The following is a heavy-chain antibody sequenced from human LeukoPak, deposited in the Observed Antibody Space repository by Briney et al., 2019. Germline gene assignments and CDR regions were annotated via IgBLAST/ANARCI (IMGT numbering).Heavy chain of an antibody. CDR3: ARGDYGDTRRYYYYMDV. CDR1: GYTFTSYY. CDR2: INPSGGST. J-gene: IGHJ6*03. D-gene: IGHD4-17*01. V-gene: IGHV1-46*01. Sequence: GASVKVSCKASGYTFTSYYMHWVRQAPGQGLEWMGIINPSGGSTSYAHKFQGRVTMTRDTSTSTVYMELSSLRSEDTAVYYCARGDYGDTRRYYYYMDVWGKGTTVTVSS.